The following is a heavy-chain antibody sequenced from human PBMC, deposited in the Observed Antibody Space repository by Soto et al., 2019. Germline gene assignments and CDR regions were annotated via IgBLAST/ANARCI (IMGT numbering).Heavy chain of an antibody. CDR1: GGTFSSYT. CDR3: ALGIVVVPAAMKGAFDI. Sequence: QVQLVQSGAEVKKPGSSVKVSCKASGGTFSSYTISWVRQAPGQGLKWMGRIIPILGIANYAQKFQGRVTITADKATSTAYMELSSRRSEDTAVYYCALGIVVVPAAMKGAFDIWGQGTMVTVSS. V-gene: IGHV1-69*02. J-gene: IGHJ3*02. D-gene: IGHD2-2*01. CDR2: IIPILGIA.